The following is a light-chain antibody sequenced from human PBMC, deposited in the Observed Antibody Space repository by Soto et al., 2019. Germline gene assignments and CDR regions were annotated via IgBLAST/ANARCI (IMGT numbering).Light chain of an antibody. V-gene: IGKV3-20*01. Sequence: VMTQSPATLSVSPGGRATLSCRASQSISDTLAWYQQKPGQAPRLLIYGASNRATGIPDRLSGSGSGTDFTLTISRLEPEDFAVYYCQQYGSSGTFGQGTKVDIK. J-gene: IGKJ1*01. CDR2: GAS. CDR3: QQYGSSGT. CDR1: QSISDT.